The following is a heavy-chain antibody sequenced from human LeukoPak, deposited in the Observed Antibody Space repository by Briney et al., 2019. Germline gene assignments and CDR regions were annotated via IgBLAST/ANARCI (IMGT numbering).Heavy chain of an antibody. D-gene: IGHD1-26*01. J-gene: IGHJ4*02. CDR2: TSSSSSTI. CDR3: ARGGSRGSYPQRVFDY. V-gene: IGHV3-48*01. CDR1: GFTFSSYS. Sequence: PGGSLRLSCAASGFTFSSYSMNWVRQAPGKGLEWVSYTSSSSSTIYYADSVKGRFTISRDNAKNSLYLQMNSLRAEDTAVYYCARGGSRGSYPQRVFDYWGQGTLVTVSS.